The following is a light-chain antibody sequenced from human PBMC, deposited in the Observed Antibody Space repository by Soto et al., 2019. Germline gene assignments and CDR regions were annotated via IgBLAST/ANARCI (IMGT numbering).Light chain of an antibody. CDR3: GSWDSSLSAYV. CDR1: TGAVTNTHY. CDR2: STS. Sequence: QTVVTQEPSLTVSLGGTVTLTCSSSTGAVTNTHYANWFQQKPGQPPRSLIYSTSNKYSWTPARFSGSLLGGSAALTLSDVQPEDEADYYCGSWDSSLSAYVFGTGTKVTVL. V-gene: IGLV7-43*01. J-gene: IGLJ1*01.